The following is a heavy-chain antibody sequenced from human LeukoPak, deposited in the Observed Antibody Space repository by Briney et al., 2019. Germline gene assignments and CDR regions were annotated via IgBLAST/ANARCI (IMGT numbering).Heavy chain of an antibody. Sequence: PSETLSLTXTVSGGSISSYYWSWLRQPPGKGLEWIGYIYYSGSTNYNPSLKSRVTISVDTSKNQFSLKLSSVTAADTAVYYCARGRGYCTNGVCSKVPFDYWGQGTLVTVSS. D-gene: IGHD2-8*01. J-gene: IGHJ4*02. V-gene: IGHV4-59*01. CDR3: ARGRGYCTNGVCSKVPFDY. CDR1: GGSISSYY. CDR2: IYYSGST.